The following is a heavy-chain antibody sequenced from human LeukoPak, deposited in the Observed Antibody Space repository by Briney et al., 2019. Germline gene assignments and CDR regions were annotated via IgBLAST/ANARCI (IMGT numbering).Heavy chain of an antibody. Sequence: PGGSLRLSCEVAGFTFNRYGMHWVRQAPGKGLEWVAVIYYDGTNKYNADSVKGRFTISRDNSRDTLYLQIDSLTAEDTAVYYCARASGSYSSYFDYWGRGTLVTVSS. V-gene: IGHV3-33*01. CDR2: IYYDGTNK. J-gene: IGHJ4*02. CDR1: GFTFNRYG. CDR3: ARASGSYSSYFDY. D-gene: IGHD1-26*01.